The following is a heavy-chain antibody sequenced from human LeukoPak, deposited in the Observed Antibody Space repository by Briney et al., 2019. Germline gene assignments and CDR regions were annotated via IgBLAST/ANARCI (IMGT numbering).Heavy chain of an antibody. Sequence: GASVKVSCKASGYTFTGYYMHWVRQAPGQGLEWMGWINPNGGGTNYAQKFQGRVTMTRDTSISTAYMELSRLRSDDTAVYYCARGDSLWFGELLSHFDYWGQGTLVTVSS. CDR3: ARGDSLWFGELLSHFDY. CDR1: GYTFTGYY. D-gene: IGHD3-10*01. V-gene: IGHV1-2*02. CDR2: INPNGGGT. J-gene: IGHJ4*02.